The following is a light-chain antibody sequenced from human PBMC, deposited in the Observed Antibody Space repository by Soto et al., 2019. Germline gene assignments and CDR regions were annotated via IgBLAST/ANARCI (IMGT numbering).Light chain of an antibody. V-gene: IGKV2-24*01. J-gene: IGKJ4*01. CDR2: EVS. CDR1: QSLVHSDGNTY. Sequence: DIVLTQTPLSSPVTLGQPASISCRSSQSLVHSDGNTYLNWLQQRPGQPPRLLIYEVSNRFSGVPGRFSGRGAGTDFTLEISRVEAEDVGVYYCMQTTQFPLTFGGGTKVEIK. CDR3: MQTTQFPLT.